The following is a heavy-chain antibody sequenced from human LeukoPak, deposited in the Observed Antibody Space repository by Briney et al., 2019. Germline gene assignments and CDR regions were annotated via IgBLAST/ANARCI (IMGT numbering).Heavy chain of an antibody. V-gene: IGHV4-30-4*01. J-gene: IGHJ4*02. Sequence: SQTLSLTCTVSGGSISSGDYYWSWIRQPPGKGLERIGYIYYSGSTYYNPSLKSRVTISVDTSKNQFSLKLSSVTAADTAVYYCARVYYYDNSGYGKDYFDYWGQGTLVTVSS. CDR2: IYYSGST. D-gene: IGHD3-22*01. CDR1: GGSISSGDYY. CDR3: ARVYYYDNSGYGKDYFDY.